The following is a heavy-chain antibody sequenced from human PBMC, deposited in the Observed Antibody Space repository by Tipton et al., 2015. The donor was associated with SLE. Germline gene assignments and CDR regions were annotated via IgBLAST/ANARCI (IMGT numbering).Heavy chain of an antibody. J-gene: IGHJ4*02. D-gene: IGHD4-23*01. V-gene: IGHV4-38-2*01. CDR2: IYYSGST. Sequence: LRLSCAASGFTFSDYYMSWIRQAPGKGLEWIGSIYYSGSTYYNPSLKSRVTISVDTSKNQFSLKLSSVTAADTAVYYCARVGVVTPFDYWGQGTLVTVSS. CDR3: ARVGVVTPFDY. CDR1: GFTFSDYY.